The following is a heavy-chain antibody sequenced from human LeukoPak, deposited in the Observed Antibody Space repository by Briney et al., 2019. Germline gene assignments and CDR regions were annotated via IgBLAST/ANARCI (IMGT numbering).Heavy chain of an antibody. V-gene: IGHV3-23*01. Sequence: GGSLRLSCAASGFTFSSYAMSWVRQAPGKGLEWVSAISGSGGSTYYADSVKGRFTISRDNSKNTPYLQMNSLRAEDTAVYYCAKAIGYFGSGSYSSDYWGQGTLITVSS. J-gene: IGHJ4*02. CDR1: GFTFSSYA. D-gene: IGHD3-10*01. CDR3: AKAIGYFGSGSYSSDY. CDR2: ISGSGGST.